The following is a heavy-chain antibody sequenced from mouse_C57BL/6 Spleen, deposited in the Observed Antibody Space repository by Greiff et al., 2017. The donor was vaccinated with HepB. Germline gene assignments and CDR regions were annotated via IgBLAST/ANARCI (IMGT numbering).Heavy chain of an antibody. V-gene: IGHV5-9-1*02. CDR3: TRDRRPGYFDY. CDR1: GFTFSSYA. J-gene: IGHJ2*01. D-gene: IGHD2-14*01. Sequence: EVKVEESGEGLVKPGGSLKLSCAASGFTFSSYAMSWVRQTPEKRLEWVAYISSGGDYIYYADTVKGRFTISRDNARNTLYLQMSSLKSEDTAMYYCTRDRRPGYFDYWGQGTTLTVSS. CDR2: ISSGGDYI.